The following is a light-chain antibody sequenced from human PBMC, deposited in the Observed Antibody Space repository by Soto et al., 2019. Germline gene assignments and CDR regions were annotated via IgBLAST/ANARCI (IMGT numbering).Light chain of an antibody. CDR3: QQFSSYPLT. V-gene: IGKV3-20*01. Sequence: EVVLTQSPATLSVSPGEGATLSCRASESVSISLAWYQHKPGQAPRLLIYGASSRATGIPDRFSGGGSATDFTLTISRLEPEDFAVYYCQQFSSYPLTFGGGTKVDIK. CDR1: ESVSIS. CDR2: GAS. J-gene: IGKJ4*01.